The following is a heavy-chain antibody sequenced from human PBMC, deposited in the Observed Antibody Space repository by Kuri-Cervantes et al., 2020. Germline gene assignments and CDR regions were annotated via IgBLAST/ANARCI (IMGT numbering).Heavy chain of an antibody. CDR3: ATSYMVQGVIIPPNFDY. Sequence: ASVKVSCKASGYTFTGYYMHWVRQAPGQGLEWMGWINPNSGGTNYAQKFQGWVTMTRDTSISTAYMELSSLRSEDTAVYYCATSYMVQGVIIPPNFDYWGQGTLVTVSS. D-gene: IGHD3-10*01. J-gene: IGHJ4*02. CDR1: GYTFTGYY. V-gene: IGHV1-2*04. CDR2: INPNSGGT.